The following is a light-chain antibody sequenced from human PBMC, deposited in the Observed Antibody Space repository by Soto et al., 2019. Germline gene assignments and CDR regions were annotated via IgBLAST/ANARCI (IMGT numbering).Light chain of an antibody. V-gene: IGKV2-30*01. CDR2: KVS. Sequence: VVMTQSPLSLPVTLGEPASVSCRSSQSLVDSDGYSYLSWFQQRPGQSPRRLIYKVSNRDSGVRDRFSGSGSDADLSLKISRVEAEEVAVDYGIQCKRWAYTVGQGTQLEIK. J-gene: IGKJ2*01. CDR1: QSLVDSDGYSY. CDR3: IQCKRWAYT.